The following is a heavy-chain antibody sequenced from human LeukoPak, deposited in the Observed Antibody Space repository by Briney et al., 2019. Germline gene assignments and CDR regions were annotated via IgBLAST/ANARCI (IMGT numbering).Heavy chain of an antibody. V-gene: IGHV3-11*01. CDR2: ISSSGSTI. CDR1: GFTFSDYY. CDR3: AKAVSTHYYYYGMDV. D-gene: IGHD2/OR15-2a*01. J-gene: IGHJ6*02. Sequence: PGGSLRLSCAASGFTFSDYYMSWIRQAPGKGLEWVSYISSSGSTIYYADSVKGRFTISRDNAKNSLYLQMNSLRAEDTAVYYCAKAVSTHYYYYGMDVWGQGTTVTVFS.